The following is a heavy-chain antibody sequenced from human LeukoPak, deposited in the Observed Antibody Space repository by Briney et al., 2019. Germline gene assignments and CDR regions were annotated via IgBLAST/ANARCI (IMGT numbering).Heavy chain of an antibody. CDR3: ARDLRRDGRDAFDI. V-gene: IGHV3-66*01. Sequence: GGSLRLSCAASGFTVSSNYMSWVRQAPGKGLEWVSVIYSGGSTYYADSVKGRFTISRDNSKNMLYLQMNSLRAEDTAVYYCARDLRRDGRDAFDIWGQGTMVTVSS. J-gene: IGHJ3*02. CDR1: GFTVSSNY. CDR2: IYSGGST. D-gene: IGHD2-8*01.